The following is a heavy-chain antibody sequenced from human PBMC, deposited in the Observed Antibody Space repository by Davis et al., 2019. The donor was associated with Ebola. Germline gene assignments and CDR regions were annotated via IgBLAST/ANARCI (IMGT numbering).Heavy chain of an antibody. CDR1: GGSISSYY. Sequence: MPSETLSLTCTVSGGSISSYYWSWIRQPPGKGLEWIGYIYYSGSTNYNPSLKSRVTIAVDTSKNQFSLKLSSVTDADTAVYYSARLNPRSRSSGYFDYWGQGTLVTVSS. J-gene: IGHJ4*02. CDR2: IYYSGST. D-gene: IGHD2-15*01. CDR3: ARLNPRSRSSGYFDY. V-gene: IGHV4-59*01.